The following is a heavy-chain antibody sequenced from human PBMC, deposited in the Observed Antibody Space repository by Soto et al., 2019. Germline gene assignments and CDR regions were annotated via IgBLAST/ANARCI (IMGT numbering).Heavy chain of an antibody. V-gene: IGHV1-18*04. Sequence: GASVKVSCKASGYTSTNHGISWVRQAPGQGLEWLGWISGHNGNTKYAQRLKGRVTMTADTSTSTAYMELRSLRSDDTAVYYCARDLYPLAYYFDFWGQGTLVTVSS. J-gene: IGHJ4*02. D-gene: IGHD2-8*01. CDR3: ARDLYPLAYYFDF. CDR2: ISGHNGNT. CDR1: GYTSTNHG.